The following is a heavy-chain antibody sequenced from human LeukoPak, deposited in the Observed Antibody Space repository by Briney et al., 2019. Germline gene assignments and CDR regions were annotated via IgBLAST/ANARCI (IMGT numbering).Heavy chain of an antibody. Sequence: GASVKVSCKASGYTFTSYGINWVRQAPGQGLEWMGWISAYDGNTNYAQKLQGRVTMTTDTSTSTAYMELRSLRSDDTAVYYCARGSHRKGGHVDTAMAAPARVLEVWGQGTTVTVSS. V-gene: IGHV1-18*01. CDR3: ARGSHRKGGHVDTAMAAPARVLEV. J-gene: IGHJ6*02. CDR2: ISAYDGNT. D-gene: IGHD5-18*01. CDR1: GYTFTSYG.